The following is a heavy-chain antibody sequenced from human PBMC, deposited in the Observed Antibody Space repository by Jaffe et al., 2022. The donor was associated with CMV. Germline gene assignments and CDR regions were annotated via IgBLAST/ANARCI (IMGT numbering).Heavy chain of an antibody. Sequence: QVQLQESGPGLVKPSETLSLTCTVSGGSISSYYWSWIRQPPGKGLEWIGYIYYSGYTNYNPSLKSRVTISVDTSKNQFSLRLSSVTAADTAVYYCARILDYGDSQFRPYFDYWGQGTLVTVSS. CDR1: GGSISSYY. V-gene: IGHV4-59*01. J-gene: IGHJ4*02. CDR2: IYYSGYT. D-gene: IGHD4-17*01. CDR3: ARILDYGDSQFRPYFDY.